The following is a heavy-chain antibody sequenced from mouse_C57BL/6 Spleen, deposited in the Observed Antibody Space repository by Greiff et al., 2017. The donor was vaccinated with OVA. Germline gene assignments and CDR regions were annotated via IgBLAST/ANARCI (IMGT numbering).Heavy chain of an antibody. CDR3: AGTGIYYDYDGGNFDY. Sequence: VQLQQSVAELVRPGASVKLSCTASGFNIKNTYMHWVKQRPEQGLEWIGRIDPANGNTKYAPKFQGKATITADTSSNTAYLQLSSLTSEDTAMYYGAGTGIYYDYDGGNFDYWGQGTTVTVSS. CDR1: GFNIKNTY. J-gene: IGHJ2*01. V-gene: IGHV14-3*01. CDR2: IDPANGNT. D-gene: IGHD2-4*01.